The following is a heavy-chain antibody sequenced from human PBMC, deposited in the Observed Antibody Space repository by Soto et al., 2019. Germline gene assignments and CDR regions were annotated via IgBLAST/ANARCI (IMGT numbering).Heavy chain of an antibody. J-gene: IGHJ3*02. CDR1: GFTFTDYH. V-gene: IGHV3-11*05. CDR2: ISSSSASI. Sequence: QVQLVESGGGLGKPGGSLRLSCAASGFTFTDYHMSWIRQAPGKGLEWVACISSSSASIKYADSVEGRVTISSDNAKNSLYLQMNSLRVEDTAVYYCAAGRAADIWGQGTMVTVSS. CDR3: AAGRAADI. D-gene: IGHD3-10*01.